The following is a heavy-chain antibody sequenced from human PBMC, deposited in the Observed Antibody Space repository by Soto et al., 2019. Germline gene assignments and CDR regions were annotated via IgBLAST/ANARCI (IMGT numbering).Heavy chain of an antibody. D-gene: IGHD7-27*01. CDR3: ARDPYPGNWFDP. J-gene: IGHJ5*02. Sequence: SETLSLTCTVSGGSISSGDYYWSWIRQPPGKGLEWIGYIYYSGSTYYNPSLKSRVTISVDTSKNQFSLKLSSVTAADTAVYYCARDPYPGNWFDPWGQGTLVTVSS. CDR2: IYYSGST. CDR1: GGSISSGDYY. V-gene: IGHV4-30-4*01.